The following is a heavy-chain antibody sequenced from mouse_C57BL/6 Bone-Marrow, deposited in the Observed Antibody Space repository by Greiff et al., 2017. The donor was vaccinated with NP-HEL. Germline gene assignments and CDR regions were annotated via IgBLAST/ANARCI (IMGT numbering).Heavy chain of an antibody. Sequence: QVQLQQSGAELVKPGASVKLSCKASGYTFTSYWMQWVKQRPGQGLEWIGEIDPSDSYTNYNQKFKGKATLTVATSSSTAYMQLSSLTSEDSAVYYCARGDYYGSSAYYFDYWGQGTTLTVSS. CDR1: GYTFTSYW. J-gene: IGHJ2*01. D-gene: IGHD1-1*01. CDR2: IDPSDSYT. V-gene: IGHV1-50*01. CDR3: ARGDYYGSSAYYFDY.